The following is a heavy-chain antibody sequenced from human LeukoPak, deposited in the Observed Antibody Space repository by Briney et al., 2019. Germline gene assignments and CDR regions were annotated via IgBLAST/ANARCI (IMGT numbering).Heavy chain of an antibody. Sequence: GGSLRLSCAASGFTFSSYWMSWVRQAPGKGLEWVANIKQDGSEKYYVDSVEGRFTISRDNAKNSLYLQMNSLRAEDTAVYYCARDRESEWELPYAFDIWGQGTMVTVSS. D-gene: IGHD1-26*01. V-gene: IGHV3-7*01. CDR3: ARDRESEWELPYAFDI. J-gene: IGHJ3*02. CDR1: GFTFSSYW. CDR2: IKQDGSEK.